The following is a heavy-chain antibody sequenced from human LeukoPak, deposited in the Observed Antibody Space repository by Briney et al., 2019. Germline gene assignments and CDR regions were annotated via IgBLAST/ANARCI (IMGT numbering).Heavy chain of an antibody. Sequence: SVKVSCKASGGTFSSYAISWVRQAPGQGLEWMGGIIPIFGTANYAQKFQGRVTITADESTSTAYMELSSLRSGDTAVYYCASGYSSGFGSVAPLDYWGQGTLVTVSS. CDR1: GGTFSSYA. D-gene: IGHD6-19*01. J-gene: IGHJ4*02. CDR2: IIPIFGTA. CDR3: ASGYSSGFGSVAPLDY. V-gene: IGHV1-69*13.